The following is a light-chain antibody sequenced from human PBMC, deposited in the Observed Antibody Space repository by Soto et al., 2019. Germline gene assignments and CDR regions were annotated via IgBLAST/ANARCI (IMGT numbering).Light chain of an antibody. J-gene: IGKJ2*01. V-gene: IGKV3-15*01. CDR3: QQYNNWPPYT. CDR1: QSVSSN. Sequence: EIVMTQSPATLSVSPGETATLSCRASQSVSSNLAWYQQKPGQAPSLLIYGASTRATGIPARFSGSGSETDFTLTISSLQSEDSAVYYCQQYNNWPPYTFGQGTKLEI. CDR2: GAS.